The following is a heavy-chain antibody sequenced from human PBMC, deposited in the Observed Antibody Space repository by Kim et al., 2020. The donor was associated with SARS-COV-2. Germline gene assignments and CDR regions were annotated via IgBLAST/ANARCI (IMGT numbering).Heavy chain of an antibody. CDR3: ARGFLSAAGIWWEDGMDV. J-gene: IGHJ6*02. V-gene: IGHV4-34*01. D-gene: IGHD6-13*01. Sequence: SETLSLTCAVYGGSFSGYYWSWIRQPPGKGLEWIGEINHSGSTNYNPSLKSRVTISVDTSKNQFSLKLSSVTAADTAVYYCARGFLSAAGIWWEDGMDVWGQGTTVTVSS. CDR1: GGSFSGYY. CDR2: INHSGST.